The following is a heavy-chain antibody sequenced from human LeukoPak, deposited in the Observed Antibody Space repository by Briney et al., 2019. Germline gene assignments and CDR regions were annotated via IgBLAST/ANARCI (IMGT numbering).Heavy chain of an antibody. Sequence: PGGSLRLSCAGSGFTFSNYSINWVRQAPGKGLEWVSSISPSSHYIYYADSVKGRFTIARDDARKTLYLQMNSLRAEDTAVYYCLTIVETTFDAFDIWGQGTMVTVSS. CDR3: LTIVETTFDAFDI. V-gene: IGHV3-21*01. J-gene: IGHJ3*02. CDR2: ISPSSHYI. CDR1: GFTFSNYS. D-gene: IGHD2/OR15-2a*01.